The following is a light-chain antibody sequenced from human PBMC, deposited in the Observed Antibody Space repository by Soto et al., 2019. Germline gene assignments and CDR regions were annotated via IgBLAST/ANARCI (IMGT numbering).Light chain of an antibody. CDR3: QQSYMTPRT. Sequence: DIQMTQSPSSLSASVGDSVTITCRASQSISTYLNWYQQKPGKAPKLLIYAASSLQSGVPSRFGGSGSGTDFTLTISSLQPEDFAAYYCQQSYMTPRTFGQGTKVDNK. CDR2: AAS. V-gene: IGKV1-39*01. J-gene: IGKJ1*01. CDR1: QSISTY.